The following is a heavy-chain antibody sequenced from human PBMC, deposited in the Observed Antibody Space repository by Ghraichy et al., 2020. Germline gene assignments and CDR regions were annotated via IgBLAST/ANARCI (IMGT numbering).Heavy chain of an antibody. D-gene: IGHD3-10*01. CDR3: SRGGPLEAYGSSFDD. CDR1: DDSFSRYG. Sequence: ASVKVSCKSSDDSFSRYGFAWVRQAPGQGLEWMGWISAKNGHTKYAQKFQGRVTMTTDTSTRTVYMEMKSLRSDEPAVYFGSRGGPLEAYGSSFDDWGQGTLVIVSS. V-gene: IGHV1-18*01. J-gene: IGHJ4*02. CDR2: ISAKNGHT.